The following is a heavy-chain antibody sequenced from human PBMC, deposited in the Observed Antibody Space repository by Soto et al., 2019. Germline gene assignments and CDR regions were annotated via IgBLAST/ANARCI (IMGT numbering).Heavy chain of an antibody. V-gene: IGHV4-34*01. CDR1: GASFSVSDYH. J-gene: IGHJ4*01. CDR3: ARGRRAAWIETRIFRVLFDF. D-gene: IGHD2-2*03. Sequence: QVQLQQWGAGLLKPSETLSLTCTVSGASFSVSDYHWSWIRKPPGKGLAWVGEISHSGSTNYSPSLKSRVSISVDTSKNQVSLKQSSVTAAYTAVYYCARGRRAAWIETRIFRVLFDFWGHGTMVIVSS. CDR2: ISHSGST.